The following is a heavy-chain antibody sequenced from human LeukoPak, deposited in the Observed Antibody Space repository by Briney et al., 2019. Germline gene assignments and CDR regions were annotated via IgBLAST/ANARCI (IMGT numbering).Heavy chain of an antibody. J-gene: IGHJ4*02. CDR2: ISAYNGNT. V-gene: IGHV1-18*01. D-gene: IGHD5-12*01. CDR3: ARSGYIGYGSSNIDY. CDR1: GYTFTSYG. Sequence: GASVKVSCKASGYTFTSYGISWVRQAPGQGLEWMGWISAYNGNTNYAQKLQGRVTMTTDTSTSTAYMELRSLRSDDTAVYYCARSGYIGYGSSNIDYWGQGTLVTVSS.